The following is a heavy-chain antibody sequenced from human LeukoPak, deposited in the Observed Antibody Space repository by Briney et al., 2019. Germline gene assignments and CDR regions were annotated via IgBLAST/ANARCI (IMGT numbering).Heavy chain of an antibody. D-gene: IGHD3-22*01. V-gene: IGHV4-4*07. Sequence: SETLSLTCTVSGGSISSYYWSWIRQPPGKGLEWIGRIYTSGSTNYNPSLKSRVTMSVDTSKNQFSLKLSSVTAADTAVYYCARDGDIDSGYYPYYFDYWGQGTLVTVSS. CDR2: IYTSGST. CDR1: GGSISSYY. CDR3: ARDGDIDSGYYPYYFDY. J-gene: IGHJ4*02.